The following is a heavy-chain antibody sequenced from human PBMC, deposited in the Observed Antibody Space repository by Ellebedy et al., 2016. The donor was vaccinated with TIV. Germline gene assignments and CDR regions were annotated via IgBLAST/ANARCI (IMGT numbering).Heavy chain of an antibody. Sequence: SETLSLTXNISGGSISNYYWSWIRQPPGKGLEWIGYIHYSGSTNYNPSLKRRVTMSVDTSKNQFSLKLNSVNVADTAVYYCARGFPAAWELAGAWGQGTLVTVSA. D-gene: IGHD6-19*01. J-gene: IGHJ4*02. V-gene: IGHV4-59*12. CDR2: IHYSGST. CDR3: ARGFPAAWELAGA. CDR1: GGSISNYY.